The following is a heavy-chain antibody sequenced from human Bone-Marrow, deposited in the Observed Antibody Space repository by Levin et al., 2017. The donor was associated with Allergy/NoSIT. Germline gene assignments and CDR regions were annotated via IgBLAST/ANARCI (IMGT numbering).Heavy chain of an antibody. Sequence: SETLSLTCTVTGVSIYSGGYDWSWVRQVPGKGLEFIASVYHTGNTNYNPSLKSRATISLDTSKNQFSLKLTSVTDADTAVDYCTRDPDYDRAFDVWGQGTKVTVSS. V-gene: IGHV4-31*03. D-gene: IGHD4-17*01. J-gene: IGHJ3*01. CDR3: TRDPDYDRAFDV. CDR1: GVSIYSGGYD. CDR2: VYHTGNT.